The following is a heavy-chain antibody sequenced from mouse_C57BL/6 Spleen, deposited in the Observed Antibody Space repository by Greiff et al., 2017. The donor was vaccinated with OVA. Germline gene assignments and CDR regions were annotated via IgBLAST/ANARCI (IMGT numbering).Heavy chain of an antibody. CDR1: GFTFSDYG. CDR3: ARAYYDYEFAY. D-gene: IGHD2-4*01. CDR2: ISSGSSTI. Sequence: VQLVESGGGLVKPGGSLKLSCAASGFTFSDYGMHWVRQAPEKGLEWVAYISSGSSTIYYADTVKGRFTISRDNAKNTLFLQMTSLRSEDTAMYYCARAYYDYEFAYWGQGTLVTVSA. V-gene: IGHV5-17*01. J-gene: IGHJ3*01.